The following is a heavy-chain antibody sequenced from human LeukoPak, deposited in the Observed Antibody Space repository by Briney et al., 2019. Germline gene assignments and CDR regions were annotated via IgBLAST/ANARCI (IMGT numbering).Heavy chain of an antibody. CDR1: GGSISSYY. J-gene: IGHJ4*02. V-gene: IGHV4-4*07. CDR3: ARDSYYDFWSGYLRGYYFDY. D-gene: IGHD3-3*01. Sequence: PSETLSLTCTVSGGSISSYYWSWIRQPAGKGLEWIGRIYTSGSTNYNPSLKSRVTMSVDTSKNQFSLKLSSVTAADTAVYYCARDSYYDFWSGYLRGYYFDYWGQGTLVTVPS. CDR2: IYTSGST.